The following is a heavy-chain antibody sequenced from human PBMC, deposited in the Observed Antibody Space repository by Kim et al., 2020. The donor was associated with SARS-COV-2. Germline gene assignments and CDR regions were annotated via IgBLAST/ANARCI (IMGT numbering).Heavy chain of an antibody. J-gene: IGHJ5*02. CDR3: ARGLAAAGRETLTPSFGVNPLVNNWFDP. V-gene: IGHV4-34*01. CDR2: INHSGST. Sequence: SETLSLTCAVYGGSFSGYYWSWIRQPPGKGLEWIGEINHSGSTNYNPSLKSRVTISVDTSKNQFSLKLSSVTAADTAVYYCARGLAAAGRETLTPSFGVNPLVNNWFDPWGQGTLVTVSS. CDR1: GGSFSGYY. D-gene: IGHD6-13*01.